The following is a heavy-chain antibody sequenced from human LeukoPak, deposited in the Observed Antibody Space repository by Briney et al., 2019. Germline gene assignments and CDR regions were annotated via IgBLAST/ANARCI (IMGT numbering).Heavy chain of an antibody. CDR2: ISSSGSTI. CDR3: AKDRARYGSGSYYTTYYLDQ. J-gene: IGHJ4*02. CDR1: GFTFSSYE. D-gene: IGHD3-10*01. Sequence: GGSLRLSCAASGFTFSSYEMNWVRQAPGKGLEWVSYISSSGSTIYYADSVKGRFTISRDNAKNSLYLQMNSLRAEDTAIYYCAKDRARYGSGSYYTTYYLDQWGQGTLVTVSS. V-gene: IGHV3-48*03.